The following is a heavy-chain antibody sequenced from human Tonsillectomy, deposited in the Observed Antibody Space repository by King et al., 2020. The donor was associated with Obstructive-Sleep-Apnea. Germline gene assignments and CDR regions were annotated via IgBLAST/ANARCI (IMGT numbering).Heavy chain of an antibody. CDR1: GFTFSSYA. Sequence: VQLVESGGGVVQPGRSLRLSCAASGFTFSSYAMHWVRQAPGKGLEWVAGISYDGSNKYYADSVKGRFTISRDNSKNTLYLQMNSLRAEDTAVYYCARVMMYCSSTSCYWGPFDYWGQGTLVTVSS. V-gene: IGHV3-30-3*01. CDR3: ARVMMYCSSTSCYWGPFDY. CDR2: ISYDGSNK. J-gene: IGHJ4*02. D-gene: IGHD2-2*01.